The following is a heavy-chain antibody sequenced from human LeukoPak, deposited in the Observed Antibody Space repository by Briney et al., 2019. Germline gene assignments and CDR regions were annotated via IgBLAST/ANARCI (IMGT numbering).Heavy chain of an antibody. J-gene: IGHJ5*02. CDR1: GGSFSGYY. Sequence: SETLSLTCAVYGGSFSGYYWSWIRQPPGKGLECLREINHSGSTNYNPSLKNGVTKSVDTSKNQFSLKLSSVTAADTAVYYCARGKEDIVVVVAATRTTREFDPWGQGTLVTVSS. D-gene: IGHD2-15*01. CDR2: INHSGST. CDR3: ARGKEDIVVVVAATRTTREFDP. V-gene: IGHV4-34*01.